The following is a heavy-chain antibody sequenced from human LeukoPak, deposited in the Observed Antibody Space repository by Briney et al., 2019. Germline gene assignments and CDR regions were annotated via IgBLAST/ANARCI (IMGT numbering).Heavy chain of an antibody. Sequence: SETLSLTCTVSGDSISRGDYYWSWVRQPPGKGLEWIGYIYYNGNTYYNPSLKSRLTISVDTSKNQFSLKLSSVTAADTAVYYCAREPAVTKVWFDPWGQGTLVIVSS. D-gene: IGHD4-11*01. CDR2: IYYNGNT. CDR3: AREPAVTKVWFDP. V-gene: IGHV4-30-4*08. CDR1: GDSISRGDYY. J-gene: IGHJ5*02.